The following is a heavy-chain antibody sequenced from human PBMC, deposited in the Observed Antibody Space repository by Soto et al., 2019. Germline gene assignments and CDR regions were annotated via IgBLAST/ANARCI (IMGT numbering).Heavy chain of an antibody. Sequence: LQSGGGVVQPGESLRLSCAASGFSLRDHALSWVHQAPGGGLEWVSGISGSEDRTNYADFVRGRFIISKDRAKNTLYLDMSGLRVDDTAVYFCGRTYTGGWGQGTLVTVSS. CDR1: GFSLRDHA. CDR3: GRTYTGG. D-gene: IGHD3-10*01. CDR2: ISGSEDRT. V-gene: IGHV3-23*01. J-gene: IGHJ4*02.